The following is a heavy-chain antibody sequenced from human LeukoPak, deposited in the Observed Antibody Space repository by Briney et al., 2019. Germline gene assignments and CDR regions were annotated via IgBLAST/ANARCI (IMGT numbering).Heavy chain of an antibody. CDR2: INHSGST. CDR1: GVSFSGYY. D-gene: IGHD2-2*01. V-gene: IGHV4-34*01. Sequence: PSETLSLTCAVYGVSFSGYYWSWIRQPPGKGLEWIGEINHSGSTNYNPSLKSRVTISVDTSKNQFSLKLSSVTAADTAVYYCAGYCSSTSCYAPYHYYYYYMDVWGKGTTVTVSS. CDR3: AGYCSSTSCYAPYHYYYYYMDV. J-gene: IGHJ6*03.